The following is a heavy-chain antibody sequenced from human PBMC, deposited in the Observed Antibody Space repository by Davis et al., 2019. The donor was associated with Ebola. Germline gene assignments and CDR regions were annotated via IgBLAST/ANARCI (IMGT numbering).Heavy chain of an antibody. D-gene: IGHD2-21*02. CDR1: GFTFSSYG. CDR2: ISYDGSNK. J-gene: IGHJ4*02. CDR3: ARDRGVVVTAIPYYFDY. Sequence: GESLKISCAASGFTFSSYGMHWVRQAPGKGLAWVAVISYDGSNKYYADSVKGRLTISRDNSKNTLYLQMNSLRAEDTAVYYCARDRGVVVTAIPYYFDYWGQGTLVTVSS. V-gene: IGHV3-30*03.